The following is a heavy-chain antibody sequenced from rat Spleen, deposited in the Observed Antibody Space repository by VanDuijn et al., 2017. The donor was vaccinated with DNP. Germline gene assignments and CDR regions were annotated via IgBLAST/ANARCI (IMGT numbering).Heavy chain of an antibody. J-gene: IGHJ2*01. Sequence: QVQLKESGPGLVQPSRTLSLTCTVSGFSLTSFGVSWVRQPPGKGLEWIGAIWSGGSTDYNSGLKSRLSISRDTSKSQVLLKMNSLQPEDTAMYFWARSNYYSGVAVFDYWGQGVMVTVSS. V-gene: IGHV2-16*01. CDR3: ARSNYYSGVAVFDY. CDR2: IWSGGST. CDR1: GFSLTSFG. D-gene: IGHD1-1*01.